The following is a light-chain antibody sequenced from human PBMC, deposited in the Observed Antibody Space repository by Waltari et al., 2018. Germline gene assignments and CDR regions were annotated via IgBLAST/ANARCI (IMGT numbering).Light chain of an antibody. CDR3: LLWYSGPRWV. CDR2: DTS. Sequence: QAVVTQEPSLTVSPGGTVTLTCGPSTGAVTSGHYPYWVQQTPGHVPRTLIYDTSNKHSWTPARFSGSLLGGKAALTLSGAQPEDEAEYYCLLWYSGPRWVFGGGTKLSVL. J-gene: IGLJ3*02. V-gene: IGLV7-46*01. CDR1: TGAVTSGHY.